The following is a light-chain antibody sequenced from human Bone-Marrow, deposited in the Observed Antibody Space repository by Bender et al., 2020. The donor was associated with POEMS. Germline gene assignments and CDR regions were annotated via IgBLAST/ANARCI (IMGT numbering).Light chain of an antibody. J-gene: IGLJ2*01. CDR1: KLGDKY. CDR3: QAWDSSANLV. V-gene: IGLV3-1*01. CDR2: QDT. Sequence: SYELTQPPSLSVSPGQTASITCSGDKLGDKYACWYQQKPGQSPVLVIYQDTKRPSGIPERFSGSNSGNTATLTISGTQAMDEADYYCQAWDSSANLVFGGGTKLTVL.